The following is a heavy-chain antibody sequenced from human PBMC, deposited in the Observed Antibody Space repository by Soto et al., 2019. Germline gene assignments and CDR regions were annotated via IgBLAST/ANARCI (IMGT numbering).Heavy chain of an antibody. J-gene: IGHJ4*02. V-gene: IGHV3-53*01. D-gene: IGHD2-21*01. CDR2: IYSGGNP. CDR3: ARGPNSDC. Sequence: GGSLRLSCAASGFSIGGNYMSWVRQAPGKGLELVSLIYSGGNPFYADSMKGRFTLSRDNSNNMLYLQMDSLRAEDTAVYYCARGPNSDCWGQGTLVTVSS. CDR1: GFSIGGNY.